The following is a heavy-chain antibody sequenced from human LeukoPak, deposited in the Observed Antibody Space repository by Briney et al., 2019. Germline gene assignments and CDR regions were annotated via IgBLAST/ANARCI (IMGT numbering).Heavy chain of an antibody. CDR2: ISSSSSYT. J-gene: IGHJ4*02. D-gene: IGHD2-21*02. Sequence: PGGSLRLSCAASGFXFSDYYMSWIRQAPGKGLEWISRISSSSSYTNYADSVKGRFTISRDNAKNSLYLQMNSLRAEDTAVYYCARDTSTDFPFDYWGQGTLVTVSS. CDR3: ARDTSTDFPFDY. V-gene: IGHV3-11*06. CDR1: GFXFSDYY.